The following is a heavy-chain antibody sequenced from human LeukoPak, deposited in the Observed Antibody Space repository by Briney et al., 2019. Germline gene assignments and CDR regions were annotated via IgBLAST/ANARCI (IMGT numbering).Heavy chain of an antibody. J-gene: IGHJ6*03. CDR1: GFTFSSYG. Sequence: GGSLRLSCAASGFTFSSYGMHWVRQAPGKGLEWVAVIWYDGSKKYYADSVQGRFTISRDNSKNTLYLQMNSLRAEDTAVYYCARVMVSGQRHMDGWGKGTTVTVSS. D-gene: IGHD6-25*01. CDR2: IWYDGSKK. V-gene: IGHV3-33*01. CDR3: ARVMVSGQRHMDG.